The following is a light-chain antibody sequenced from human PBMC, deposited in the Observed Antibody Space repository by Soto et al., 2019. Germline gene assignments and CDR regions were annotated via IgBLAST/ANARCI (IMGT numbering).Light chain of an antibody. CDR3: QQYENLPT. CDR2: DAS. Sequence: DIQMTQSPSARSASVGDGGTITCRASQGISNYLAWFQQKPGRAPKLLIYDASNLEAGVPSRFRGSGSGTDFTFTISRLQPEDIATYYCQQYENLPTFGQGTRLEIK. J-gene: IGKJ5*01. V-gene: IGKV1-33*01. CDR1: QGISNY.